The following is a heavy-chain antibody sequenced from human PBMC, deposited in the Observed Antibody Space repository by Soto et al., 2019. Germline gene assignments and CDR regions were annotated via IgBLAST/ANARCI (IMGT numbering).Heavy chain of an antibody. J-gene: IGHJ4*02. CDR1: GFTFSTYS. D-gene: IGHD1-1*01. CDR3: ARSRYNDY. Sequence: EVQLVESGGGLVQPGGSLRLSCAGSGFTFSTYSMNWVRQAPGKGLEWLSYISSSGSSISYRDSLRGRFTISRDNAKNSLYLHIDGLGAEDAAVYYCARSRYNDYWGQGTLVTVSS. CDR2: ISSSGSSI. V-gene: IGHV3-48*01.